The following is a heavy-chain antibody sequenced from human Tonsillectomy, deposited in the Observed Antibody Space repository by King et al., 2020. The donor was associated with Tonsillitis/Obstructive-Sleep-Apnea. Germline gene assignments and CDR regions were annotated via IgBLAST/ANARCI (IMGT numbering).Heavy chain of an antibody. CDR3: ARDGEYSSTKYSSTNYFDY. J-gene: IGHJ4*02. CDR1: GGSISSSTYF. Sequence: QLQESGPGLVKPSETLSLTCTVSGGSISSSTYFWGWIRQPPGKGLEWIGSIYYSGSTYYNPSLKSRVTISVDTPKNQFSLKLSSVTAADTAVYYCARDGEYSSTKYSSTNYFDYWGQGTLVTVSS. CDR2: IYYSGST. D-gene: IGHD6-6*01. V-gene: IGHV4-39*02.